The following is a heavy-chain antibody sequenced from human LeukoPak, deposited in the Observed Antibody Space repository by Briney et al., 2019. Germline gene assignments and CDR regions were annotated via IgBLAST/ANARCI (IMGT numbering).Heavy chain of an antibody. CDR3: ARGYGSYADH. J-gene: IGHJ5*02. V-gene: IGHV3-74*01. CDR1: GFTFSNYW. Sequence: GGSLRLSCAASGFTFSNYWMHWVRQAPGKGLVWVSRIRSDGSSTSYADSVKGRFTISSDNAENTLYLQMNSLRAEDTAVYFCARGYGSYADHWGQGTLVTVSS. CDR2: IRSDGSST. D-gene: IGHD1-26*01.